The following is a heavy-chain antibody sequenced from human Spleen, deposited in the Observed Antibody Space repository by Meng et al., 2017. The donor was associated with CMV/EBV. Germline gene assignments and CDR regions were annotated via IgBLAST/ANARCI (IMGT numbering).Heavy chain of an antibody. CDR2: IYYSGST. Sequence: SETLSLTCTVSGGSISSSSYYWGWIRQPPGKGLEWIGSIYYSGSTYYNPSLKSRVTISVDTSKNQFSLNLNSVTAADTAVYYCARVSDTSWFFDLWGRGTLVTVSS. D-gene: IGHD5-18*01. J-gene: IGHJ2*01. CDR3: ARVSDTSWFFDL. CDR1: GGSISSSSYY. V-gene: IGHV4-39*07.